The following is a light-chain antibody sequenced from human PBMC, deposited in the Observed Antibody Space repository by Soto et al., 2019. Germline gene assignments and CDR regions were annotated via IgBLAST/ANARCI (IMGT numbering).Light chain of an antibody. CDR2: AAS. CDR1: QSISSY. J-gene: IGKJ2*01. V-gene: IGKV1-39*01. Sequence: DIQMTQSPSSLSASVGDRVIITCRASQSISSYLNWYQQRPGKAPKILIYAASSLQSGVPARFSGSGSGTDFTLTISCLPLEDFATYYCQQSHSTPHTFGQGTKLEIK. CDR3: QQSHSTPHT.